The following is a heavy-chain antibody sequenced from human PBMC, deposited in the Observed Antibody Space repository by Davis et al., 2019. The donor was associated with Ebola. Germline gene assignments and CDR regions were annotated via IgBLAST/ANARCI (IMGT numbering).Heavy chain of an antibody. D-gene: IGHD5-24*01. CDR1: GYSFTSYG. CDR2: ISPYNGNT. J-gene: IGHJ4*02. Sequence: ASVKVSCKASGYSFTSYGISWVRQAPGQGLEWMGWISPYNGNTNYAQKLQGRVAMTTDTFTSTAYMELRSLTSDDAAVYYWARRGDGYNWGDYWGQGALVTVSS. CDR3: ARRGDGYNWGDY. V-gene: IGHV1-18*01.